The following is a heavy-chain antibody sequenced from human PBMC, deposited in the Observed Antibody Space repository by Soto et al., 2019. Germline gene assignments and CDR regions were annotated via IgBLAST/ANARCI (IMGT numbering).Heavy chain of an antibody. D-gene: IGHD4-17*01. CDR3: ANGDYHFDY. Sequence: EVQLVETGGGLIQPGGSLRLSCAVSGFTVSSKYMSWVRQAPGKGLDWVSVIYSGGSTFYADSVKGRFTISRDNSKNTLYLQMNSLRAEDTGVFYCANGDYHFDYWGQGTLVTVSS. V-gene: IGHV3-53*02. CDR2: IYSGGST. J-gene: IGHJ4*02. CDR1: GFTVSSKY.